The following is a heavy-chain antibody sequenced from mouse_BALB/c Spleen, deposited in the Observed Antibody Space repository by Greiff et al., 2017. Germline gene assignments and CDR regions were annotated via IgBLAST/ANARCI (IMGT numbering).Heavy chain of an antibody. J-gene: IGHJ4*01. CDR1: GFTFSSFG. CDR2: ISSGSSTI. V-gene: IGHV5-17*02. CDR3: ARREDYNYAMDY. Sequence: EVHLVESGGGLVQPGGSRKLSCAASGFTFSSFGMHWVRQAPEKGLEWVAYISSGSSTIYYADTVKGRFTISRGNPKNTLFLQMTSLRSEDTAMYYCARREDYNYAMDYWGQGTSVTVSS. D-gene: IGHD2-13*01.